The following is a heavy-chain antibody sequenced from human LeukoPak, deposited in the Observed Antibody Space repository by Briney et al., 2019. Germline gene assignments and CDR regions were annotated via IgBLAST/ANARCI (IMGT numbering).Heavy chain of an antibody. CDR2: ISWNSGSI. J-gene: IGHJ4*02. D-gene: IGHD3-10*01. CDR1: GFTFDDYA. V-gene: IGHV3-9*01. Sequence: SLRLSCAASGFTFDDYAMHWVRQAPGKGLEWVSGISWNSGSIGYADSVKGRFTISRDNAKNSLYLQMNSLRAEDTALYYCAKDLRITMVRGVRAIDYWGQGTLVTVSS. CDR3: AKDLRITMVRGVRAIDY.